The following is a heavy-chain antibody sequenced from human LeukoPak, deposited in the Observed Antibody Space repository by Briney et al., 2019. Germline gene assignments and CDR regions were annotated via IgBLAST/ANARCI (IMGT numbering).Heavy chain of an antibody. D-gene: IGHD4-17*01. Sequence: PSETLSLTCTVSGGSISSSSYYWGWIRQPPGKGLEWIGSIYYSGSTYYNPSLKSRVTISVDTSKNQFSLKLSSVTAADTAVYYCARPGADYGDYGEDAFDIWGQGTMVTVSS. CDR3: ARPGADYGDYGEDAFDI. CDR1: GGSISSSSYY. V-gene: IGHV4-39*01. CDR2: IYYSGST. J-gene: IGHJ3*02.